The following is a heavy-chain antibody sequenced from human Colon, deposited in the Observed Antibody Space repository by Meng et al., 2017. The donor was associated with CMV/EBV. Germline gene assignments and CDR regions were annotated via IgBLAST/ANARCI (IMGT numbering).Heavy chain of an antibody. CDR1: GFNFNFYW. D-gene: IGHD5/OR15-5a*01. V-gene: IGHV3-7*01. CDR3: VKGQGIIYD. J-gene: IGHJ4*02. Sequence: GESLKISCEVSGFNFNFYWMSWVRQAPGKGLEWVANINRDGSEKNYVDSVKGRFTVSRDNVKNSLYLQMNTLRVEDMAVYYCVKGQGIIYDWGQGTLVTVSS. CDR2: INRDGSEK.